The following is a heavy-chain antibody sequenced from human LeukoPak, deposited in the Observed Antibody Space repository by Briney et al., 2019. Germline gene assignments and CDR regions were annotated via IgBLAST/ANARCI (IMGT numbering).Heavy chain of an antibody. CDR3: AINYACDY. J-gene: IGHJ4*02. CDR1: GFTFGSYG. CDR2: IKQDGSEK. D-gene: IGHD2-2*01. Sequence: GGSLRLSCAASGFTFGSYGMSWFRKAPGKGLEWVANIKQDGSEKYYVDSVKGRFTISRDNAKNSLYLQMNSLRAEDTAVYYCAINYACDYWGQGTLVTVSS. V-gene: IGHV3-7*01.